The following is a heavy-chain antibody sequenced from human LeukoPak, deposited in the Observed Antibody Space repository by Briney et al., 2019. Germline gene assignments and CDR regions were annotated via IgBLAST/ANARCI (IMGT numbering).Heavy chain of an antibody. CDR2: ISAYNGNT. CDR3: ARGYSSGWYYFDY. D-gene: IGHD6-19*01. Sequence: ASVKVSCKASGYTFTSYGISWVRQAPGQGLEWMGWISAYNGNTNYAQKFQGRVTMTRDTSISTAYMELSRLRSDDTAVYYCARGYSSGWYYFDYWGQGTLVTVSS. J-gene: IGHJ4*02. CDR1: GYTFTSYG. V-gene: IGHV1-18*01.